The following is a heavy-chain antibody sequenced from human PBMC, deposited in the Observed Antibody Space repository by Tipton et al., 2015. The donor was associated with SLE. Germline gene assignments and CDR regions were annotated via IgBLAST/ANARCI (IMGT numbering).Heavy chain of an antibody. Sequence: QSGAEVKKPGASVKVSCKTSGYIFTGYYIHWVRQAPGQGLEWMGWIDPNGGGTNYAQKFQGRVTMTRDTSISTAYLQLNSLRSDDTGVYFCAKDTDTVVVTAMGTWGQGTLVTVSS. V-gene: IGHV1-2*02. D-gene: IGHD2-21*02. CDR1: GYIFTGYY. CDR2: IDPNGGGT. J-gene: IGHJ5*02. CDR3: AKDTDTVVVTAMGT.